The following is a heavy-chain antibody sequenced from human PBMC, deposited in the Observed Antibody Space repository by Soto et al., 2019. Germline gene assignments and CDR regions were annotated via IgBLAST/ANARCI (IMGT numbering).Heavy chain of an antibody. J-gene: IGHJ6*02. Sequence: SETLSLTCTVSGGSMSSSITYYSGWIRQPPGKGLEWIASFFIGGNTYYNPSVKSRVTISVDTSKNQFSLKLSSVTAADTAVYYCARVSGSYYYGMDVWGQGTTVTVS. CDR2: FFIGGNT. CDR1: GGSMSSSITYY. V-gene: IGHV4-39*01. CDR3: ARVSGSYYYGMDV. D-gene: IGHD1-26*01.